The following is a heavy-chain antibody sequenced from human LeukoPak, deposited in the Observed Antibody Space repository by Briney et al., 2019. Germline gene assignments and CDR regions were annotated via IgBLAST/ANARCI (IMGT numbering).Heavy chain of an antibody. CDR2: IYCSGST. J-gene: IGHJ4*02. CDR1: GGSLSXGXXX. V-gene: IGHV4-61*01. CDR3: AVYRGSGSYFDY. Sequence: PSETLSLTCTVSGGSLSXGXXXXXXXPXXXXKXXXXIGFIYCSGSTTYIPPLKSRVTISIDTSNNQFSLKLSSVTAADTDVYYCAVYRGSGSYFDYWGQGALVTVSS. D-gene: IGHD3-10*01.